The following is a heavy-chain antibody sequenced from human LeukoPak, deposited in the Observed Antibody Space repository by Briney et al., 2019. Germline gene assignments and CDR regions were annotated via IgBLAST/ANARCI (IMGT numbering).Heavy chain of an antibody. D-gene: IGHD2-21*02. CDR1: GGSISSGGYY. CDR3: ARDNVDCRGPPAIDY. Sequence: SQTLSLTCTVSGGSISSGGYYWSWIRQHPGKGLEWIGYIYYSGSTYYNPSLKSRVTISVDTSKNQFSLKLSSVTAADTAVYYCARDNVDCRGPPAIDYWGQGTLVTVSS. V-gene: IGHV4-31*03. CDR2: IYYSGST. J-gene: IGHJ4*02.